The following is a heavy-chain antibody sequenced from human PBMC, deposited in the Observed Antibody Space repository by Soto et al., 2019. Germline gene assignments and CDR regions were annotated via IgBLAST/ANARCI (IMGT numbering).Heavy chain of an antibody. V-gene: IGHV1-69*14. CDR1: GGPFRSYV. CDR2: MTPIFGTA. Sequence: VRLVQSGVEGKKPGSPVKVPSKVSGGPFRSYVIAWVRQAPGQGLEGRGGMTPIFGTANYAKKFQGRVTITADKSTSTAYMELSSLRSEDTAVYYCASPTREWLPPARDYYYGMDVWGQGTTVTVSS. CDR3: ASPTREWLPPARDYYYGMDV. J-gene: IGHJ6*02. D-gene: IGHD3-3*01.